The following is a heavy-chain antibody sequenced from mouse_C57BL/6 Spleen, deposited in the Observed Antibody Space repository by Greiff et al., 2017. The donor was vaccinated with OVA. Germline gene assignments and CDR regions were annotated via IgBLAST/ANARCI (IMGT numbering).Heavy chain of an antibody. V-gene: IGHV1-52*01. J-gene: IGHJ1*03. Sequence: QVQLQQPGAELVRPGSSVKLSCKASGYTFTSYWMHWVKQRPIQGLEWIGNIDPSDSETHYNQKFKDKATLTVDKSSSTAYMQLSSLTSEDSAVYYGARRPRNWDGYFDVWGTGTTVTVSS. D-gene: IGHD4-1*01. CDR3: ARRPRNWDGYFDV. CDR2: IDPSDSET. CDR1: GYTFTSYW.